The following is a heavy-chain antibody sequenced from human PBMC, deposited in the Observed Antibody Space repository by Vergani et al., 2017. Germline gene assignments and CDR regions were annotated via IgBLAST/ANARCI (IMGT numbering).Heavy chain of an antibody. CDR3: ARDQGSGTNRHHYGLDV. J-gene: IGHJ6*02. Sequence: EEHLVESGGGLVMPGGSLRLSCVASGFTFGSYSVNWVRQAPGRGLEWVSSISSSGNYVYYAASVKGRFSISRDNAKNLLSLQMNSLRADDTAVYYCARDQGSGTNRHHYGLDVWGQGTTVTVSS. CDR1: GFTFGSYS. D-gene: IGHD3-10*01. V-gene: IGHV3-21*06. CDR2: ISSSGNYV.